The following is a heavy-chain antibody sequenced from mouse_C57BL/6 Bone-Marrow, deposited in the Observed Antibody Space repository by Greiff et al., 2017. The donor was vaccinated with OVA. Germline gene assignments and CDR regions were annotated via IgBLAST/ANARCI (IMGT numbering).Heavy chain of an antibody. D-gene: IGHD2-2*01. V-gene: IGHV6-3*01. Sequence: EVQLVESGGGLVQPGGSMKLSCVASGFTFSNYWMNWVRQSPEKGLEWVAQIRLKSDNYASNYAESVKGRFTISRDDSKSSVYLQMNNLRAEDTGIYYCTEGMVTGFAYWGQGTLVTVSA. J-gene: IGHJ3*01. CDR3: TEGMVTGFAY. CDR1: GFTFSNYW. CDR2: IRLKSDNYAS.